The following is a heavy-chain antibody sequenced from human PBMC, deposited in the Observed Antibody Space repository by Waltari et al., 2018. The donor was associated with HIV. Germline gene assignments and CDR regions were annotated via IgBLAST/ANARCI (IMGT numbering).Heavy chain of an antibody. V-gene: IGHV3-74*01. J-gene: IGHJ4*02. Sequence: DVQLVESGGGLVQPGGYLRLSCVASGFTVTGSWMHWVRQVPGKGPVWVSRMSLDGTTVYADSVKGRLTISRDNAKNTLYLQMNTPRAEATAVYYCARDRYAGGWFGYWGQGTLVTVSS. CDR1: GFTVTGSW. D-gene: IGHD3-16*01. CDR2: MSLDGTT. CDR3: ARDRYAGGWFGY.